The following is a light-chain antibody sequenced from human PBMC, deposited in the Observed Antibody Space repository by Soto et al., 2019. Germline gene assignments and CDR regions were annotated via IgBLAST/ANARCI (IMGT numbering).Light chain of an antibody. J-gene: IGKJ5*01. Sequence: VHMTQSASSVSASVGNSVTLTCRASQGISSWLAWYQQKQGKAPKLLIYAASSLQSGVPSRFSGSGYGTDFNLTISSLQTEDFATYYCQQANSFPITFGQGTRLEIK. CDR1: QGISSW. CDR2: AAS. CDR3: QQANSFPIT. V-gene: IGKV1D-12*01.